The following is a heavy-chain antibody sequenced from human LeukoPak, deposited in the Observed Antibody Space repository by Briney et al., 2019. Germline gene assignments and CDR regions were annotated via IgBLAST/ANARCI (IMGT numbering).Heavy chain of an antibody. Sequence: GGSLRLSCAVPGFTFSSYGIHWGRQAPGKGLEWLAVISYDGSNKYYADSVKGRFTISRDNPKNTLYLEMNSLRAEDTAVYYCARRGGSYFDYWGQGTLVTVSS. CDR3: ARRGGSYFDY. V-gene: IGHV3-30*03. CDR1: GFTFSSYG. CDR2: ISYDGSNK. D-gene: IGHD1-26*01. J-gene: IGHJ4*02.